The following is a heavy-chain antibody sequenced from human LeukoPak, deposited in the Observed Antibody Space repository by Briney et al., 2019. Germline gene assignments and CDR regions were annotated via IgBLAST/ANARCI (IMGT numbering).Heavy chain of an antibody. CDR2: IIPIFGTA. D-gene: IGHD5-12*01. V-gene: IGHV1-69*06. CDR1: GGTFSSYA. Sequence: ASVKVSCKASGGTFSSYAISWVRQAPGQGLEWMGGIIPIFGTANYAQKFQGRVTITADKSTSTAYMELSSLRSEDTAVYYCARGYSGYDNYYYYYMDVWGKGTTVTVSS. CDR3: ARGYSGYDNYYYYYMDV. J-gene: IGHJ6*03.